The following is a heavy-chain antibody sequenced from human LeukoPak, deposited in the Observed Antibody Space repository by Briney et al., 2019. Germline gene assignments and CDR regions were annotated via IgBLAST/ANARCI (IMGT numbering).Heavy chain of an antibody. J-gene: IGHJ4*02. CDR2: IRYDGSSK. CDR3: AKDLSGYYSFDY. D-gene: IGHD3-3*01. V-gene: IGHV3-30*02. Sequence: GGSLRLSCAASGFTFSSYGMHWVRQAPGKGLEWVAFIRYDGSSKYADSVKGRFTISRDNFKNTLYLQMSSLRAEDTAVYYCAKDLSGYYSFDYWGQGILVTVSS. CDR1: GFTFSSYG.